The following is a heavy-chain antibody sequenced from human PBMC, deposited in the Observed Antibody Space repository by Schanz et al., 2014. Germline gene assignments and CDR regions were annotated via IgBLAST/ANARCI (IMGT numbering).Heavy chain of an antibody. CDR3: ARGFDFWDR. V-gene: IGHV1-46*02. Sequence: GPEVKEPGASVKVSCEASRYTFNTYGLNWVRQAPGQGLEWMGMINPSGGSTTYAQKFQGRVTMTRDTSTSTVYMELSSLRSEDTAVYYCARGFDFWDRWGQGTLXIVSS. J-gene: IGHJ4*02. CDR2: INPSGGST. D-gene: IGHD3-3*01. CDR1: RYTFNTYG.